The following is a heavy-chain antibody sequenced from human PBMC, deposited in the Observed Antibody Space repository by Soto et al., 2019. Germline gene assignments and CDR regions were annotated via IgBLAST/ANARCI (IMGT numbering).Heavy chain of an antibody. Sequence: SVKVSCKASGGTFSTDTIIWLRQAPGQGLEWMGRIIPMLDITNTAQSFQGRVTITADKSTSTAYLELSALRSDDTAIYFCTLGSWSAETFDIWGRGTMVTVS. D-gene: IGHD6-13*01. V-gene: IGHV1-69*02. J-gene: IGHJ3*02. CDR3: TLGSWSAETFDI. CDR1: GGTFSTDT. CDR2: IIPMLDIT.